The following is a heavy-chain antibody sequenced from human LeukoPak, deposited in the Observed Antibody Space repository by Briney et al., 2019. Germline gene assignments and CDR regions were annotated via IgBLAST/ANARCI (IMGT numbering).Heavy chain of an antibody. Sequence: PSETPSLTCTVSGDSITSDYWSWIRQPPGKGLEWIGFINNRGTTSYNPSLKSRVTISRDMSKNQFSLKLNSVTAADTAVYYCARDHTTLTGHIQYFDPWGQGTLVTVSS. J-gene: IGHJ5*02. CDR3: ARDHTTLTGHIQYFDP. CDR2: INNRGTT. D-gene: IGHD1-20*01. V-gene: IGHV4-4*08. CDR1: GDSITSDY.